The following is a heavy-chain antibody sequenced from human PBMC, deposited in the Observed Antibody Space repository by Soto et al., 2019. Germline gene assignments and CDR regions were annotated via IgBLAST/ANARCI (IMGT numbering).Heavy chain of an antibody. D-gene: IGHD2-2*01. CDR2: IYYSGST. CDR3: ASTLYQLLSYHY. CDR1: GGSISSGGYY. V-gene: IGHV4-31*03. Sequence: PSETLSLTCTVSGGSISSGGYYWSWIRQHPGKGLEWIGYIYYSGSTYYNPSLKSRVTISVDTSKNQFSLKLSSVTAADTAVYYCASTLYQLLSYHYWGQGTLVTVSS. J-gene: IGHJ4*02.